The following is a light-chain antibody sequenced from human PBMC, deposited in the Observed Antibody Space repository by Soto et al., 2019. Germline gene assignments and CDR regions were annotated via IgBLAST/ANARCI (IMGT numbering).Light chain of an antibody. CDR3: QSYDSTLSARYV. CDR2: EVN. J-gene: IGLJ1*01. CDR1: SDDIGGYDY. Sequence: QSALPQTPSASGSPGQSVTISCTGSSDDIGGYDYVSWYQHHPGRTPKLIIYEVNKRPSGVPDRFSGSKSGNTASLTVSGLQAEDEGDYYCQSYDSTLSARYVFGTGTKVTVL. V-gene: IGLV2-8*01.